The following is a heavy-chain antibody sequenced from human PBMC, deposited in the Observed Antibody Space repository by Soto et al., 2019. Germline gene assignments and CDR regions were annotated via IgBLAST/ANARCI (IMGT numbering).Heavy chain of an antibody. Sequence: SSVKVSCKASGGTFSSYTISWVRQAPGQRLEWMGRINPINGKTNYAQKFQGRVTITRDTFASTAYMELSSLRSEDTAVYYCARDHAYGIPDYRGQGTLVTVPQ. CDR3: ARDHAYGIPDY. J-gene: IGHJ4*02. V-gene: IGHV1-69*08. CDR2: INPINGKT. D-gene: IGHD2-21*01. CDR1: GGTFSSYT.